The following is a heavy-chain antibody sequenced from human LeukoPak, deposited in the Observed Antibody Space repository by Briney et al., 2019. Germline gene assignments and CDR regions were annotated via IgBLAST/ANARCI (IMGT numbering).Heavy chain of an antibody. CDR2: INAGNGNT. D-gene: IGHD1-26*01. V-gene: IGHV1-3*01. Sequence: GASVKVSCKASGYTFTDCTMHWLRQAPGQRLEWMGWINAGNGNTKYSQKFQGRVTITRDTSASTAYMELSSLRSEDTAVYYCARGSPATHDYWGQGTLVTVSS. CDR3: ARGSPATHDY. J-gene: IGHJ4*02. CDR1: GYTFTDCT.